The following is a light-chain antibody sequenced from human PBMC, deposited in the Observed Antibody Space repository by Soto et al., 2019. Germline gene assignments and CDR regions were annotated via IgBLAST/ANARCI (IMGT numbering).Light chain of an antibody. J-gene: IGKJ1*01. Sequence: ENVLTQSPGTLSLSPGERATLSCRASQSVSSSYLAWYQQKPGQAPRLLIYDASCRATGIPDRFSGSGSGADFTLTISSLEPEDFAVYFCQQYGSSPRTFGQGTKVEIK. CDR2: DAS. V-gene: IGKV3-20*01. CDR1: QSVSSSY. CDR3: QQYGSSPRT.